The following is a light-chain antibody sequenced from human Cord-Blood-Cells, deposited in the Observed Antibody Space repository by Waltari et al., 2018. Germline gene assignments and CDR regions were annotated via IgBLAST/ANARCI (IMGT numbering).Light chain of an antibody. CDR1: QSVSSN. CDR3: QQYNNWPLT. CDR2: GAS. Sequence: EIVMTQSPATLSVSPGERATLSCRASQSVSSNLAWYQQKPGQAPRLLIYGASTRGTGSPARFRGSGSGTEFTLTISSLQSEYFAVYYCQQYNNWPLTFGGGTKVEIK. V-gene: IGKV3-15*01. J-gene: IGKJ4*01.